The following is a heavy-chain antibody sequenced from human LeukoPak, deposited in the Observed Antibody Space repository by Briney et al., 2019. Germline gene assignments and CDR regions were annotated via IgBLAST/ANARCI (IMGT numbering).Heavy chain of an antibody. CDR1: GGSISSSSYY. D-gene: IGHD3-9*01. V-gene: IGHV4-30-4*08. CDR2: IYYSGST. CDR3: ARGFDAHNAFDI. Sequence: SETLSLTCTVSGGSISSSSYYWGWIRQPPGKGLEWIGYIYYSGSTSYNPSLKSRITISVDTSKNQFSLKLTSVTAADTAVYYCARGFDAHNAFDIWGQGTMVTVSS. J-gene: IGHJ3*02.